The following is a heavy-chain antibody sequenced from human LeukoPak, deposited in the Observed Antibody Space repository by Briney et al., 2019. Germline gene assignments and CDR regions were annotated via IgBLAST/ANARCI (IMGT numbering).Heavy chain of an antibody. Sequence: GGSLRLSCAASGFTFSRHWMSWVRQAPGKGLEWVSYISSSGSTIYYADSVKGRFTISRDNAKNSLYLQMNSLRAEDTAVYYCARADSSLYYYYGMDVWGQGTTVTVSS. D-gene: IGHD3-22*01. V-gene: IGHV3-48*04. CDR3: ARADSSLYYYYGMDV. J-gene: IGHJ6*02. CDR2: ISSSGSTI. CDR1: GFTFSRHW.